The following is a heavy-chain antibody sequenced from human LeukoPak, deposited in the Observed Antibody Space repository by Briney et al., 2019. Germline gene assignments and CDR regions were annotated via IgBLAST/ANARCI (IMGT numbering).Heavy chain of an antibody. CDR2: ISSSSSYI. Sequence: MPGGSLRLSCAASGVTFSSYSMNWVRQAPGKGLEWVSAISSSSSYIYYADSVKGRFTISRDNAKNSLYLQMNSLRAEDTAVYYCARQRYQLLDDAFDIWGQGTMVTVSS. V-gene: IGHV3-21*01. CDR1: GVTFSSYS. D-gene: IGHD2-2*01. CDR3: ARQRYQLLDDAFDI. J-gene: IGHJ3*02.